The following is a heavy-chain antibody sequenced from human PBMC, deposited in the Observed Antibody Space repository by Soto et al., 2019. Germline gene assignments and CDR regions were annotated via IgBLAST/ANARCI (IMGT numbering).Heavy chain of an antibody. CDR2: IYYSGST. J-gene: IGHJ4*02. V-gene: IGHV4-59*01. D-gene: IGHD6-6*01. CDR3: ARGGGRGIAARPY. CDR1: GGSISSYC. Sequence: SETLSLTCTVSGGSISSYCWSWIRQPPGKGLEWIGYIYYSGSTNYNPSLKSRVTISVDTSKNQFSLKLSSVTAADTAVYYCARGGGRGIAARPYWGQGTLVTVSS.